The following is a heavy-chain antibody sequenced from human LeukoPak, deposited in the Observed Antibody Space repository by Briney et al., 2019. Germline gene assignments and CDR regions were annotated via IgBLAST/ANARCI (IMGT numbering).Heavy chain of an antibody. CDR2: INHSGST. Sequence: SETLSLTCAVYGGSFSGYYWSWIRQPPGKGLEWIGEINHSGSTNYNPSLKSRVTISVDTSKNQFSLKLSSVTAADTAVYYSARGAVVVPAARAAGFDPWGQGTLVTVSS. J-gene: IGHJ5*02. CDR1: GGSFSGYY. CDR3: ARGAVVVPAARAAGFDP. V-gene: IGHV4-34*01. D-gene: IGHD2-2*01.